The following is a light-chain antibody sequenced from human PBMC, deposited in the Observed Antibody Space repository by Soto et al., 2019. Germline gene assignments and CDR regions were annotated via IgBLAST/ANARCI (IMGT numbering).Light chain of an antibody. CDR3: QHYDSYSPMWT. V-gene: IGKV1-5*03. J-gene: IGKJ1*01. Sequence: DIQLAQSPSTLSASVGDRITITCRATQSINWLAWYQQKPGKAPKLLIFEASRLESGVPSRFSGSGSGTEFTLTISSLKPDDFGTYYCQHYDSYSPMWTFGQGTKVDVK. CDR2: EAS. CDR1: QSINW.